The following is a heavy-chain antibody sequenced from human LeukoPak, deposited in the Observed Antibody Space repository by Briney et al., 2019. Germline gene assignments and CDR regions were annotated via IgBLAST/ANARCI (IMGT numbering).Heavy chain of an antibody. CDR3: ARDPQAGSHYAFDI. D-gene: IGHD6-13*01. J-gene: IGHJ3*02. CDR2: FYSGGAT. CDR1: GVTISTTS. Sequence: GGSLRLSCAASGVTISTTSLNWIRQAPGKGLEWVSVFYSGGATYYADSVKGRFTVSRDISKSTVYLHMNSLRAEDTAIYYCARDPQAGSHYAFDIWGQGTMVTVSS. V-gene: IGHV3-53*01.